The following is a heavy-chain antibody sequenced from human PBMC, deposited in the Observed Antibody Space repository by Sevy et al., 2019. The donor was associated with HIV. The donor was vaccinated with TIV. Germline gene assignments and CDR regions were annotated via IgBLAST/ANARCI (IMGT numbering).Heavy chain of an antibody. D-gene: IGHD2-15*01. V-gene: IGHV3-53*01. CDR2: IYSGGST. J-gene: IGHJ6*02. CDR3: ARDHHSGYCSGGSCYSWGMDV. Sequence: GGSLRLSCAASGFTVSSNYMSWVRQAPGKGLEWVSVIYSGGSTYYADSVKGRFTISRDNSKNTLYLQMNSLRAEDTDVYYCARDHHSGYCSGGSCYSWGMDVWGQGTTVTVSS. CDR1: GFTVSSNY.